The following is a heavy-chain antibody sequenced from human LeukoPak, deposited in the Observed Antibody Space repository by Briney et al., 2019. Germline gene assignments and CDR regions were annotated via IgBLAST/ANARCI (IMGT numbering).Heavy chain of an antibody. CDR1: GGSFSGYY. CDR2: INHSGST. CDR3: ARGRIAARPKALRHYYMDV. D-gene: IGHD6-6*01. V-gene: IGHV4-34*01. J-gene: IGHJ6*03. Sequence: SETLSLTCTVYGGSFSGYYWSWIRQPPGKGLEWIGEINHSGSTNYNPSLKSRVTISVDTSKNQFSLKLSSVTAADTAVYYCARGRIAARPKALRHYYMDVWGKGTTVTVSS.